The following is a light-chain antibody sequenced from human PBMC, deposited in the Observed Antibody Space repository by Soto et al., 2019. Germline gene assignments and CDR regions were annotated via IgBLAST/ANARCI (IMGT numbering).Light chain of an antibody. V-gene: IGKV1-5*01. Sequence: DIQMTQSPPTLSASVGDRVTITCRASQSISSWLAWYQQKPGTAPKLVIYDASTLESGVPSRFSDSGSGTEFTLTISSLQTEDLATYYCQQVKSYPWTFGTGTKVDI. CDR1: QSISSW. J-gene: IGKJ1*01. CDR2: DAS. CDR3: QQVKSYPWT.